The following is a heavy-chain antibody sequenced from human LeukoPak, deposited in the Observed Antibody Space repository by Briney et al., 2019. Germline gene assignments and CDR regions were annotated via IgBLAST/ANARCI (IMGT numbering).Heavy chain of an antibody. Sequence: PGGSLRLSCAASGFTFSSYAMSWVRQAPGKGLGWVSAISGSGGSTYYADSVKGRFTISRDNSKNTLYLQMNSLRAEDTAVYYCAKYNLGTPTGIAAAGTGPRFDYWGQGTLVTVSS. V-gene: IGHV3-23*01. CDR1: GFTFSSYA. CDR2: ISGSGGST. J-gene: IGHJ4*02. D-gene: IGHD6-13*01. CDR3: AKYNLGTPTGIAAAGTGPRFDY.